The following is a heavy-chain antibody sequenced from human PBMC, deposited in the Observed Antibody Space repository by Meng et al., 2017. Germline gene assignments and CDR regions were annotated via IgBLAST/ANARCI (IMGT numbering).Heavy chain of an antibody. CDR1: VGSFIGYS. CDR2: TNHSGSP. Sequence: RIQQSGRGRLSPPRALSLTCDSYVGSFIGYSWRWIRQPPGKGLGWFVQTNHSGSPTYNPSLKSRVTISVDTSKNQFSLKLRSVTAADTAVYYCARGRGSWGYWGQGTLVTVSS. D-gene: IGHD3-16*01. CDR3: ARGRGSWGY. J-gene: IGHJ4*02. V-gene: IGHV4-34*02.